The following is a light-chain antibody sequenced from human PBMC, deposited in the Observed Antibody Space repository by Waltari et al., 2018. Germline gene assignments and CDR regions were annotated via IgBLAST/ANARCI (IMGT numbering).Light chain of an antibody. CDR2: DAS. J-gene: IGKJ2*01. Sequence: EILMTRSPATLSVSPGERATLSCRASQSVSSTLAWYQQKPGQAPRLLIYDASTRATGIPARFSGSGSGTEFTLTISSLQSEDFAVYYCQQYSNWYTFGQGTKLEIK. V-gene: IGKV3-15*01. CDR3: QQYSNWYT. CDR1: QSVSST.